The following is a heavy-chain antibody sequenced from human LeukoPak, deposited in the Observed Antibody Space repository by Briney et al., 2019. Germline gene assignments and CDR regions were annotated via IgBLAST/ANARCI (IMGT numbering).Heavy chain of an antibody. D-gene: IGHD3-3*01. CDR2: ISGSGGST. CDR1: GFTFSSYA. J-gene: IGHJ4*02. Sequence: GGSLRLSCAASGFTFSSYAMSWVRQAPGKGLEWVSAISGSGGSTYYADSVKGRFTIYRNNSKNTLYLQMSSLRAEDTDVYYCAKVEWFHPIDYWGQGTLVTVSS. V-gene: IGHV3-23*01. CDR3: AKVEWFHPIDY.